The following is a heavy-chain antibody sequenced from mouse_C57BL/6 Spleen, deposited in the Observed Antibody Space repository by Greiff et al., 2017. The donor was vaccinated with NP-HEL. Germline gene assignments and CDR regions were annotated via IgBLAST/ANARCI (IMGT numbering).Heavy chain of an antibody. V-gene: IGHV1-4*01. CDR3: ARRGGSSYEDYAMDY. J-gene: IGHJ4*01. CDR2: INPSSGYT. D-gene: IGHD1-1*01. CDR1: GYTFTSYT. Sequence: QVQLQQSGAELARPGASVKMSCKASGYTFTSYTMHWVKQRPGQGLEWIGYINPSSGYTKYNQKFKDKATLTADKSSSTAYMQLSSLTSEDSAVYYCARRGGSSYEDYAMDYWGQGTSVTVSS.